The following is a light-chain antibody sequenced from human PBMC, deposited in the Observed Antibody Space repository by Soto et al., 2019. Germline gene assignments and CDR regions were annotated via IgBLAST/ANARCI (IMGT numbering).Light chain of an antibody. Sequence: AIQLTQSPSSLSASVGDRVTITCRASQDISSALAWYQQKPGKAPKLLIYGASSLESVVPSRFSGSGSGTDFTLTITSLQPEHFATYYCQQFNSYPVTFGQGTRLEIK. CDR3: QQFNSYPVT. CDR1: QDISSA. V-gene: IGKV1-13*02. J-gene: IGKJ5*01. CDR2: GAS.